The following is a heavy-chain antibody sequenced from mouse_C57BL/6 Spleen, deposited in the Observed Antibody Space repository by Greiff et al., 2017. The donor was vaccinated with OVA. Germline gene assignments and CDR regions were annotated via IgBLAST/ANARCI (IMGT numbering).Heavy chain of an antibody. CDR3: SRHSSYSNSFDG. V-gene: IGHV2-6-1*01. CDR1: GFTLTSYG. J-gene: IGHJ2*01. CDR2: IWSDGST. D-gene: IGHD2-5*01. Sequence: VQVVEPGPGLVAPSQSLSITCTVSGFTLTSYGVHWVRQPPGKGLEWLVVIWSDGSTTYNSALKSRLSISKDNSKSQVFLKMNSLQTDDTAVYRCSRHSSYSNSFDGWGKGATLTASS.